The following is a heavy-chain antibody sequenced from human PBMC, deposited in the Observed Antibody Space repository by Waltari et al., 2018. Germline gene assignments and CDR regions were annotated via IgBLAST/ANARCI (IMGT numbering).Heavy chain of an antibody. CDR2: INPNSGGT. CDR1: GYTFTGYY. V-gene: IGHV1-2*06. CDR3: AILFFYDSSGYYWDY. D-gene: IGHD3-22*01. J-gene: IGHJ4*02. Sequence: QVQLVQSGAEVKKPGASVKVSCKASGYTFTGYYMHWVRQAPGQGLEWMERINPNSGGTNYAQKFQGRVTMTRDTSISTAYMELSRLRSDDTAVYYCAILFFYDSSGYYWDYWGQGTLVTVSS.